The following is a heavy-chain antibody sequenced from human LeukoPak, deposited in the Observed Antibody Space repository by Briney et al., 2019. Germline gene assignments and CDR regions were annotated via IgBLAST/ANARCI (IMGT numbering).Heavy chain of an antibody. Sequence: ASVKVSCKASGYTFTGYYMHWVRQAPGQGLEWMGWINPNSGGTNYAQKLQGRVTMTRDTSISTAYMELSRLRSDDTAVYYCARGIAAAGTDYGMDVWGQGTTVTVSS. CDR3: ARGIAAAGTDYGMDV. J-gene: IGHJ6*02. CDR2: INPNSGGT. V-gene: IGHV1-2*02. D-gene: IGHD6-13*01. CDR1: GYTFTGYY.